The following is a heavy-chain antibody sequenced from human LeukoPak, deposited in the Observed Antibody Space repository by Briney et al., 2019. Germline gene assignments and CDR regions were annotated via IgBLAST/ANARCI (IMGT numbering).Heavy chain of an antibody. CDR3: ARKTYYYDTSPAGWFDT. CDR2: INQDGSAK. J-gene: IGHJ5*02. CDR1: GFTFSSYA. D-gene: IGHD3-22*01. Sequence: GGSLRLSCAASGFTFSSYAMHWVRQTPGKGLEWVANINQDGSAKNYVDSVEGRFTISRDNAKNSLYLQMDSLSAEDTAIYYCARKTYYYDTSPAGWFDTWGQGTLGTVSS. V-gene: IGHV3-7*01.